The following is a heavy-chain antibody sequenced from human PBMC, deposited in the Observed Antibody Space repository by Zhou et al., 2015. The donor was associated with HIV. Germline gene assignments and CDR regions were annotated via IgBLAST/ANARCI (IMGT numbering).Heavy chain of an antibody. CDR1: GGTFSSYA. D-gene: IGHD3-3*01. J-gene: IGHJ4*02. Sequence: QVQLVQSGAEVKKPGSSVKVSCKASGGTFSSYAISWVRQAPGQGLEWMGGIIPIFGTANYAQKFQGRVTITADESTSTAYMELSSLRSEDTAVYYCARNNYDFWSGSSQGDFDYWGQGTLVTVSS. CDR3: ARNNYDFWSGSSQGDFDY. CDR2: IIPIFGTA. V-gene: IGHV1-69*12.